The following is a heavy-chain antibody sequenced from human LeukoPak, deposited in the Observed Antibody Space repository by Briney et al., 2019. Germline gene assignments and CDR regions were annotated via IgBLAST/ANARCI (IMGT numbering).Heavy chain of an antibody. V-gene: IGHV3-23*01. Sequence: GGSLRLSCAASGFTFSSYAMSWVRQGPGRGLEWLSTIIGSGDTAYYTDSVKGRFTLSRDNSKNTLYLQMNSLGAEDTAVYYCAKAAIYGDYSWFDAWGQGTLVTVSS. CDR2: IIGSGDTA. CDR3: AKAAIYGDYSWFDA. CDR1: GFTFSSYA. J-gene: IGHJ5*02. D-gene: IGHD4-17*01.